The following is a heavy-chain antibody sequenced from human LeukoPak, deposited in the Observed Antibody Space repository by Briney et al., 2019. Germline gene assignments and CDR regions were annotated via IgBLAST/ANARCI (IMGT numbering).Heavy chain of an antibody. CDR1: GYTFTSYG. CDR3: ARETGGEMATIKREFDY. J-gene: IGHJ4*02. V-gene: IGHV1-18*01. D-gene: IGHD5-24*01. CDR2: ISTYNKNT. Sequence: GASVKVSRKASGYTFTSYGISWVRQAPGQGLEWMGWISTYNKNTNYAQKLQGRVTMTTDTSTSTAYMELRSLRSDDTAVYYCARETGGEMATIKREFDYWGQGTLVTVSS.